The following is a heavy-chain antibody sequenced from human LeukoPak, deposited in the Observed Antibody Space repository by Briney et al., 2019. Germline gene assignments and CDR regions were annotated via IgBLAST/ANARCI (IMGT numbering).Heavy chain of an antibody. J-gene: IGHJ4*02. V-gene: IGHV3-9*01. CDR2: ISWNSGSI. Sequence: GGSLRLSCAASGFTFDDYAMHWVRQAPGKGLEWVSGISWNSGSIGYADSVKGRFTISRDNAKNSLYLQMNSLRAEDTAVYYCARDNDHFDYWGQGTLVTVSS. CDR3: ARDNDHFDY. CDR1: GFTFDDYA. D-gene: IGHD3-16*01.